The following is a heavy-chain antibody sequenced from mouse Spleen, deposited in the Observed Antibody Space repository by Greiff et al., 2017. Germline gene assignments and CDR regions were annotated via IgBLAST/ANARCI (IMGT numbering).Heavy chain of an antibody. D-gene: IGHD1-1*01. J-gene: IGHJ3*01. CDR1: GFTFSSYA. CDR3: ARHTVPPPWFAY. CDR2: ISSGGGNT. V-gene: IGHV5-9*01. Sequence: EVMLVESGGGLVKLGGSLKLSCAASGFTFSSYAMSWVRQTPEKRLEWVATISSGGGNTYYPDSVKGRFTISRDNAKNTLYLQMSSLKSEDTAMYYCARHTVPPPWFAYWGQGTLVTVSA.